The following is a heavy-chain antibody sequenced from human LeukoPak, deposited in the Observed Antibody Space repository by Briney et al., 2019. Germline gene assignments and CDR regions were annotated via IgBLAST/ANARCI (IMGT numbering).Heavy chain of an antibody. J-gene: IGHJ4*02. CDR1: GFTFSDYY. Sequence: GGSLRLSCAASGFTFSDYYMSWIRQAQGNGLEWVSYISSSSSYTNYADSVKGRFTISRDNAKNSLYLQMNSLRAEDTAVYYCARCAGFGESCDYWGQGTLVTVSS. V-gene: IGHV3-11*03. CDR3: ARCAGFGESCDY. D-gene: IGHD3-10*01. CDR2: ISSSSSYT.